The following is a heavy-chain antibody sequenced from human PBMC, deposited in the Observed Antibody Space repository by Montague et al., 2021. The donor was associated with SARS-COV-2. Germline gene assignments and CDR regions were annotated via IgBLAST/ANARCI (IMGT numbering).Heavy chain of an antibody. CDR2: IDWDDDK. CDR1: GFSLSTSGMC. V-gene: IGHV2-70*01. Sequence: PALVKPTQTLTLTCTFSGFSLSTSGMCVSWIRQPPGKALEWVAVIDWDDDKYYNTSLKTRLTISKDTPKNQVVLTMTNMDPVDTATYYCERIAGPSGTTVVTPVVDSGKDVWGQGTTITVSS. CDR3: ERIAGPSGTTVVTPVVDSGKDV. D-gene: IGHD4-23*01. J-gene: IGHJ6*02.